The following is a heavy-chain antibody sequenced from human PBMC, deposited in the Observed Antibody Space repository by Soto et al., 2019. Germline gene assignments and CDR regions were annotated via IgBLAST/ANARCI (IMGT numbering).Heavy chain of an antibody. V-gene: IGHV1-69*13. CDR1: GGTFSSYA. Sequence: SVKVSCKASGGTFSSYAISWVRQAPGQGLEWMGGIIPIFGTANYAQKFQGRVTITADESTSTAYMELSSLRSEDTAVYYCARGQGYRSGGSCYSGDYYYGMDVWGQGTTVTVSS. J-gene: IGHJ6*02. CDR2: IIPIFGTA. CDR3: ARGQGYRSGGSCYSGDYYYGMDV. D-gene: IGHD2-15*01.